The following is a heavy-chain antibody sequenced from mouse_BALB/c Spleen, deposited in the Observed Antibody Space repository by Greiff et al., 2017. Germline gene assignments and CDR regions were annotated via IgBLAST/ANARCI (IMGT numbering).Heavy chain of an antibody. V-gene: IGHV5-9-3*01. CDR3: ARQGGLRDFDY. CDR1: GFTFSSYA. J-gene: IGHJ2*01. D-gene: IGHD2-4*01. Sequence: EVHLVESGGGLVKPGGSLKLSCAASGFTFSSYAMSWVRQTPEKRLEWVATISSGGSYTYYPDSVKGRFTISRDNAKNTLYLQMSSLRSEDTAMYYCARQGGLRDFDYWGQGTTLTVSS. CDR2: ISSGGSYT.